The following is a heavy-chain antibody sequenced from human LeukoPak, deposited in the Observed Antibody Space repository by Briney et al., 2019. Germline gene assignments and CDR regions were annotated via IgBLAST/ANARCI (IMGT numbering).Heavy chain of an antibody. CDR2: IYTSGST. CDR3: ARRQDGHDY. Sequence: SQTLSLTCTVSGVSISSGFYYWSWIRQPAGKGLEWIGRIYTSGSTNYNPSLKSRVTISLDTSRNQFSLKLSSVTAADTAVYYCARRQDGHDYWGQGTLVTVSS. CDR1: GVSISSGFYY. J-gene: IGHJ4*02. V-gene: IGHV4-61*02.